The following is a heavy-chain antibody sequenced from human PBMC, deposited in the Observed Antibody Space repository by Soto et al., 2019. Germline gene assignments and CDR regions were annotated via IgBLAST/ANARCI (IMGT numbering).Heavy chain of an antibody. Sequence: ASVKVSCKASGYTFTGYYMHWVRQAPGQGLEWMGWINPNSGGTNYAQKFQGWVTMTRDTSISTAYMELSRLRSDDTAVYYCARGSYYYGSGSYIYDAFDIWGQGSMVTVSS. CDR3: ARGSYYYGSGSYIYDAFDI. D-gene: IGHD3-10*01. CDR1: GYTFTGYY. V-gene: IGHV1-2*04. J-gene: IGHJ3*02. CDR2: INPNSGGT.